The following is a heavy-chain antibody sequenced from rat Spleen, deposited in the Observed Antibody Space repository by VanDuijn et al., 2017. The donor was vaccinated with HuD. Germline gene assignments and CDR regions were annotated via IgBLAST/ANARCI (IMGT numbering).Heavy chain of an antibody. Sequence: QVQLKESGPGLVQPSQTLSLTCTVSGFSLSNYGLIWVRQPPGKGLEWMGVIWGNGNANYNSLLKSRLSISRDTSKSQVYLEMTSLQTEDTATYYCARSGLFDYWGQGVMVTVSS. CDR1: GFSLSNYG. J-gene: IGHJ2*01. CDR2: IWGNGNA. V-gene: IGHV2-13*01. CDR3: ARSGLFDY. D-gene: IGHD4-1*01.